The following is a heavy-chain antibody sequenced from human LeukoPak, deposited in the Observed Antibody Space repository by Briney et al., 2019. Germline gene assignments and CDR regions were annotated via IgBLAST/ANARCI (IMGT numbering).Heavy chain of an antibody. CDR2: IKSKTDGGTT. CDR1: GFTFSNAW. Sequence: GGSLRLSCAASGFTFSNAWMSWVRQAPGKGLEWVGRIKSKTDGGTTYYAAHVKRRFIISRDDSKNTLYLQMNSLKTEDTAVYYCRGDDFDYWGQGTLVTVSS. J-gene: IGHJ4*02. V-gene: IGHV3-15*01. CDR3: RGDDFDY. D-gene: IGHD3-16*01.